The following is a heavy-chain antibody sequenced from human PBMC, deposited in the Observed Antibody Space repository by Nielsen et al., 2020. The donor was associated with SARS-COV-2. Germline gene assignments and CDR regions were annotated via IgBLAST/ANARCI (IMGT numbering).Heavy chain of an antibody. D-gene: IGHD3-22*01. CDR3: ARCSARDSLPMDV. CDR2: ICPGDSDT. V-gene: IGHV5-51*01. Sequence: GESLKISCKGSGYSFISYCIAWVRQMPGKGLEWMGIICPGDSDTRYSPSFQGQVTISADKSISTAYLQWSSLKASDTAMYYCARCSARDSLPMDVWGQGTTVTVSS. CDR1: GYSFISYC. J-gene: IGHJ6*02.